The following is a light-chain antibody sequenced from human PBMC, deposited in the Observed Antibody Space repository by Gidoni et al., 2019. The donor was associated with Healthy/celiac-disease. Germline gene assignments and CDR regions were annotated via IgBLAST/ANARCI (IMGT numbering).Light chain of an antibody. CDR3: SSYTSSSTPVV. J-gene: IGLJ2*01. CDR1: SSDVGGYNY. V-gene: IGLV2-14*01. Sequence: QSALTQPASVSGSPGQSITISCTGTSSDVGGYNYVYWYQQHPGKAPNLMIYDVSNRASGVSNRFSGSKSGNTASLTISGLQAEDEADYYCSSYTSSSTPVVFGGGTKLTVL. CDR2: DVS.